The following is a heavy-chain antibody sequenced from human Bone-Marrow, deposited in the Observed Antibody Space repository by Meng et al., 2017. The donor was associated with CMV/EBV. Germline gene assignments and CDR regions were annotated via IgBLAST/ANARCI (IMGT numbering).Heavy chain of an antibody. CDR2: IYYSGST. J-gene: IGHJ6*02. CDR3: ARDSHDFWSGYYQVYYYGMDV. CDR1: GGSISSYY. D-gene: IGHD3-3*01. V-gene: IGHV4-59*01. Sequence: GSLRLSCTVSGGSISSYYWSWIRQPPGKGLEWIGYIYYSGSTNYNPSLKSRVTISVDTSKNQFSLKLSSVTAADTAVYYCARDSHDFWSGYYQVYYYGMDVWGQGTTVTVSS.